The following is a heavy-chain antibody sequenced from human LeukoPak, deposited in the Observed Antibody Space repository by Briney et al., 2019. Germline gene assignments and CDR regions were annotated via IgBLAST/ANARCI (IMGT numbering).Heavy chain of an antibody. J-gene: IGHJ4*02. D-gene: IGHD5-12*01. CDR3: ARDRLGYGERKSPIDY. Sequence: PSETLSLTCTVSGGSISSYYWSWIRQPPGKGLEWVGYIYYGGSTNYNPSLKSRVTISVDTSKNQFSLKLSSVTAADTAVYYRARDRLGYGERKSPIDYWGQGTLVTVSS. CDR1: GGSISSYY. CDR2: IYYGGST. V-gene: IGHV4-59*12.